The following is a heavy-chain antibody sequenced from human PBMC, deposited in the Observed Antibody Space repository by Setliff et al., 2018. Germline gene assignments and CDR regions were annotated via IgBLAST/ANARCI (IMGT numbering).Heavy chain of an antibody. CDR3: ARLGGSSWYNDVFDF. CDR2: IYAGDSDT. D-gene: IGHD6-13*01. CDR1: GYTFSNYW. J-gene: IGHJ3*01. V-gene: IGHV5-51*01. Sequence: GESLKISCNGSGYTFSNYWVGWVRQMPGKGLEWMGVIYAGDSDTRYSPSFQGQVTFSADKSISTAYLQWSTLKASDTAMYYCARLGGSSWYNDVFDFWGPGTMVTVSS.